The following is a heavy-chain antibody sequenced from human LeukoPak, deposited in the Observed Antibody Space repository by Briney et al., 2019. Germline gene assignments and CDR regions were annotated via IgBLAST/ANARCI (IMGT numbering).Heavy chain of an antibody. V-gene: IGHV4-4*07. D-gene: IGHD1-14*01. CDR1: GGSISSYY. Sequence: PSETLSLTCTVSGGSISSYYWSWIRQPAGKGLEWIGRIYTSGSTNYNPSLKSRVTMSVDTSKNQFSLKLSSVTAADTAVYYCARVVITGGQKFFDYLGQGTLVTVSS. CDR3: ARVVITGGQKFFDY. J-gene: IGHJ4*02. CDR2: IYTSGST.